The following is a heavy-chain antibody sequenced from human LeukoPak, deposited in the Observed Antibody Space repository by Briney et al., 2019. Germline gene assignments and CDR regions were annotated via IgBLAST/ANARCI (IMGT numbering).Heavy chain of an antibody. J-gene: IGHJ4*02. CDR3: ATGGGYSGYDFPPSAYFDF. Sequence: SVKVSCKVCGYTLTELSMQWVRQAPGKGLEWMGGFDPEDGETIYAQKFQGRVTMTEDTSTDTAYMELSSLRSEDTAVYYCATGGGYSGYDFPPSAYFDFWGQGTLVTVSS. CDR2: FDPEDGET. CDR1: GYTLTELS. V-gene: IGHV1-24*01. D-gene: IGHD5-12*01.